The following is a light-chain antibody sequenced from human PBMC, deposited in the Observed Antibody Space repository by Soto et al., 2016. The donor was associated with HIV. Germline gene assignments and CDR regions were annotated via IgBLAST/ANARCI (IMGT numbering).Light chain of an antibody. CDR2: DDS. J-gene: IGLJ3*02. CDR1: DIRSKS. V-gene: IGLV3-21*03. CDR3: QVWDSTSDHWV. Sequence: YELTQPPSLSVAPGKTARIPCGGNDIRSKSVHWYQQKSGQAPVLVVHDDSARPSGIPERFSGFNSENTASLSISRVEAGDEADYYCQVWDSTSDHWVFGGGTKLTVL.